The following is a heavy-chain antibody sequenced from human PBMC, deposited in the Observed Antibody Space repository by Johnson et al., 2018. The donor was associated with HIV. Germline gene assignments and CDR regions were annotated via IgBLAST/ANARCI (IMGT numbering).Heavy chain of an antibody. CDR1: GFSFDDYA. Sequence: MLLVESGGGLVQPGRSLRLSCAASGFSFDDYAMYWVRQAPGKGLEWVSVIYSGGSTYYADSVKGRFTISRDNSKNTLYLQMNSLRAEDTAVYYCARGSGVLTGGDSDAFDIWGRGTMVTVSS. D-gene: IGHD4-17*01. J-gene: IGHJ3*02. CDR3: ARGSGVLTGGDSDAFDI. CDR2: IYSGGST. V-gene: IGHV3-66*01.